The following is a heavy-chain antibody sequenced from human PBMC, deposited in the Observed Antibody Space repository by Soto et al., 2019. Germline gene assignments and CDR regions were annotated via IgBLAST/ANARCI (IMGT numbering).Heavy chain of an antibody. J-gene: IGHJ6*03. V-gene: IGHV4-59*01. CDR2: IYYSGST. CDR3: ARARGLAAYYYYYYMDV. Sequence: SETRSLTCTVSGGSISSYYWSWIRQPPGKGLEWIGYIYYSGSTNYNPSLKSRVTISVDTSKNQFSLKLSSVTAADTAVYYCARARGLAAYYYYYYMDVWGKGTTVTVSS. CDR1: GGSISSYY. D-gene: IGHD6-25*01.